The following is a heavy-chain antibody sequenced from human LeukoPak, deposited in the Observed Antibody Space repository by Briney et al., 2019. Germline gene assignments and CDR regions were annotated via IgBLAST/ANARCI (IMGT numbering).Heavy chain of an antibody. J-gene: IGHJ4*02. Sequence: GGSLRLSCAASGFSFSSYGMSWVRQGPGKGLEWASTITGSGGNTDYADSVKGRFTISRDNSKNTLCLQMHSLRAEDTAVYYCAVDWYDSSGYGTFDYWGQGTLVTVSS. CDR1: GFSFSSYG. V-gene: IGHV3-23*01. D-gene: IGHD3-22*01. CDR2: ITGSGGNT. CDR3: AVDWYDSSGYGTFDY.